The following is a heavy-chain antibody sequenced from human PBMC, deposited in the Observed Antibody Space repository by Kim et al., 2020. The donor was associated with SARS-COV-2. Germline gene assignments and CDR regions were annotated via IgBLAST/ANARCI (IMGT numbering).Heavy chain of an antibody. J-gene: IGHJ4*02. CDR3: ARSHDYGDYQGY. D-gene: IGHD4-17*01. V-gene: IGHV1-8*01. Sequence: GYAQKFQGRVTMTRNTSISTAYMELSSLRSEDTAVYYCARSHDYGDYQGYWGQGTLVTVSS.